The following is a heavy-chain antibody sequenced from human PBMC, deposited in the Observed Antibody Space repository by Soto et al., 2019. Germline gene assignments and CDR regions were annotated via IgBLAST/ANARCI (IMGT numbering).Heavy chain of an antibody. D-gene: IGHD6-6*01. J-gene: IGHJ4*02. Sequence: PVRSLRLSCAASGFTFSSYGMSWVRQAPGKGLEWVANIKQDGSEKYYVDSVKGRFTISRDNAKNSLYLQMNSLRAEDTAVYYCARDLIAARPYFDYWGQGTLVTVSS. V-gene: IGHV3-7*05. CDR1: GFTFSSYG. CDR2: IKQDGSEK. CDR3: ARDLIAARPYFDY.